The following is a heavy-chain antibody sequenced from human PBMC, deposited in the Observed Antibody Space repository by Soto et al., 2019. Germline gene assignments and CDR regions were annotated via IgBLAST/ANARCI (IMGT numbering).Heavy chain of an antibody. CDR1: GGSISSYY. Sequence: SETLSLTCTVSGGSISSYYWSWIRQPPGKGLEWIGYIYYSGSTNYNPSLKSRVTISVDTSKNQFSLKLSSVTAADTAVYYCARDLIAVAGRPYYYYGMDVWGQGTTVTVSS. J-gene: IGHJ6*02. V-gene: IGHV4-59*01. CDR3: ARDLIAVAGRPYYYYGMDV. CDR2: IYYSGST. D-gene: IGHD6-19*01.